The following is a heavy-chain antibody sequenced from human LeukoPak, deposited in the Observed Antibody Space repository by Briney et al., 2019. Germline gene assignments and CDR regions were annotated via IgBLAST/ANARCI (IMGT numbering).Heavy chain of an antibody. D-gene: IGHD2-15*01. CDR2: INPNSGGT. J-gene: IGHJ4*02. CDR3: ARSRILGFDY. CDR1: GYTFTGYY. V-gene: IGHV1-2*02. Sequence: GESLKISCKGSGYTFTGYYMHWVRQAPGQGLEWMGWINPNSGGTNYAQKFQGRVTMTRDTSISTAYMELSRLRSDDTAVYYCARSRILGFDYWGQGTLVTVSS.